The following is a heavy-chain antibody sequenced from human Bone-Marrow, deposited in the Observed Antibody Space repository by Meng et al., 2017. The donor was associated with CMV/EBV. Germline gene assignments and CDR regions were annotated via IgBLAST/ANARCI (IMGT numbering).Heavy chain of an antibody. CDR3: ARESEAMDYYYYGMDV. J-gene: IGHJ6*02. V-gene: IGHV3-20*04. CDR2: INWNGGST. Sequence: GESLKISCAASGFTFDDYGMSWVRQAPGKGLEWVSGINWNGGSTGYADSVKGRFTISRDNAKNSLYLQMNSLRAEDTAVYYCARESEAMDYYYYGMDVWGQGTTVTVSS. D-gene: IGHD5-18*01. CDR1: GFTFDDYG.